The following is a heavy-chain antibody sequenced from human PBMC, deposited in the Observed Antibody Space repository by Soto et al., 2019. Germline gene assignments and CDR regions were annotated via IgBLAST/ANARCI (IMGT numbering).Heavy chain of an antibody. J-gene: IGHJ4*02. D-gene: IGHD6-19*01. CDR3: AKERRGDLIAVADSFDY. CDR2: ISYDGSNK. Sequence: QVQLVESGGGVVQPGRSLRLSCAASGFTFSSYGMHWVRQAPGKGLEWVAVISYDGSNKYYADSVKGRFTISRDNSKNTLYLQMNSLRAEDTAVYYCAKERRGDLIAVADSFDYWGQGTLVTVSS. V-gene: IGHV3-30*18. CDR1: GFTFSSYG.